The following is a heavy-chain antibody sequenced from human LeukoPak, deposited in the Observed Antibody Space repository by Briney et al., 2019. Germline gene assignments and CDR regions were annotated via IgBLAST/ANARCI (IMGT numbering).Heavy chain of an antibody. V-gene: IGHV3-21*01. CDR2: ITSSSTYI. CDR3: ARDRGAATGTVGLDY. J-gene: IGHJ4*02. Sequence: PGGSLRLSCAASGFTFSTYSMSWVRQAPGKGLEWVSDITSSSTYIYYADSVKGRFTVSRDNAKNLLYLQMNSLRVEDTAVYYCARDRGAATGTVGLDYWGQGTLVTVSS. D-gene: IGHD1-1*01. CDR1: GFTFSTYS.